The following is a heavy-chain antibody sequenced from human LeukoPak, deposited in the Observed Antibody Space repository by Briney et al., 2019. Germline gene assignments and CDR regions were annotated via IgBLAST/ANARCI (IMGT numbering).Heavy chain of an antibody. D-gene: IGHD6-13*01. Sequence: PSQTLSLTCTVSGSSISGGDYYWSWIRQPPGKGLEWIGYIYYTGDTYYNPSLKSRVTMSVDASKSQFSLKLSSMTAADTAVYYCARDVAAADSGYNWFDPWGQGTLVTVSS. J-gene: IGHJ5*02. CDR2: IYYTGDT. CDR1: GSSISGGDYY. V-gene: IGHV4-30-4*08. CDR3: ARDVAAADSGYNWFDP.